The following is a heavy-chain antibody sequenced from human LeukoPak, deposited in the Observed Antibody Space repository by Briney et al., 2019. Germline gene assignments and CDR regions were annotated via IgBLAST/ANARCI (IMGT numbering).Heavy chain of an antibody. CDR3: ARDAAPASRRYYDFWSGYTDAFDI. CDR2: ISYDGSNK. CDR1: GFTFSSYA. D-gene: IGHD3-3*01. V-gene: IGHV3-30*04. J-gene: IGHJ3*02. Sequence: PGGSLRLSCAASGFTFSSYAMHWVRQAPGKGLEWVAVISYDGSNKYYADSVKGRFTISRDDSKNTLYLQMNSLRAEDTAVYYCARDAAPASRRYYDFWSGYTDAFDIRGQGTMVTVSS.